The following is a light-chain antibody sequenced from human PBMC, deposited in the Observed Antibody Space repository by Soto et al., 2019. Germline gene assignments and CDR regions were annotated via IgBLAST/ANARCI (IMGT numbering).Light chain of an antibody. CDR2: EGS. CDR3: CSSASSSPFYV. CDR1: SSDVGSYKL. J-gene: IGLJ1*01. V-gene: IGLV2-23*01. Sequence: QRVPTQPASVSGSPGQSITIFCTGTSSDVGSYKLVSWYQQHPGKAPKLMIYEGSKRPSGVSNRFSGSKSGNTASLTISGLQAEDEADYYCCSSASSSPFYVFGTGTKVTVL.